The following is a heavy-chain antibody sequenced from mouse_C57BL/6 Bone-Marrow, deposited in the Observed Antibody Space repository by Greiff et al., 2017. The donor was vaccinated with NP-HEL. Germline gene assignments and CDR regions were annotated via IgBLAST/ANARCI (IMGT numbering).Heavy chain of an antibody. CDR3: VSGRRLAY. CDR2: IRSKRSNYAT. D-gene: IGHD4-1*01. J-gene: IGHJ3*01. V-gene: IGHV10-3*01. Sequence: EVKLEESGGGLVQPKGSLKLSCAASGFTFNTYAMHWVRQAPGKGLEWVARIRSKRSNYATYYADSVKDRFTISRDDSQSMLYLQMNNLKTEDTAMYYCVSGRRLAYWGQGTLVTVSA. CDR1: GFTFNTYA.